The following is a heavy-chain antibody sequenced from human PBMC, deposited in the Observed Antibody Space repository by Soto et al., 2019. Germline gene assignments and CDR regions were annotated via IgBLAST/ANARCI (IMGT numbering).Heavy chain of an antibody. J-gene: IGHJ6*02. CDR1: GGSISSGGYY. Sequence: QVQLQESGPGLVKPSQTLSLTCTVSGGSISSGGYYWSWIRQHPGKGLEWIGYIYYSGSTYYNPSLKSRVTISVDTSKNQFSLKLSSVTAADTAVYYCAREASSTVTTKYGMDVWGQGTTVTVSS. CDR3: AREASSTVTTKYGMDV. CDR2: IYYSGST. D-gene: IGHD4-17*01. V-gene: IGHV4-31*03.